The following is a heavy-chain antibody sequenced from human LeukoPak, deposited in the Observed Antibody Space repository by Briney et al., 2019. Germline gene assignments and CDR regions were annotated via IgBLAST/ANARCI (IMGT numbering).Heavy chain of an antibody. CDR2: INHSGST. V-gene: IGHV4-34*01. CDR3: AYKGPISGYAFDP. J-gene: IGHJ5*02. CDR1: GESFREYY. D-gene: IGHD5-12*01. Sequence: SETLSLTCADYGESFREYYWSWIRQPPGKGLEWIGEINHSGSTNSNPSLKSRVTISVDTSKKQFSLKLSSVTAADTAVYYCAYKGPISGYAFDPWGQGTLVTVSS.